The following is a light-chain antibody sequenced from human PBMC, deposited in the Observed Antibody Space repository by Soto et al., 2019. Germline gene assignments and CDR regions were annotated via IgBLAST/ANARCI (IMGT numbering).Light chain of an antibody. V-gene: IGKV1-5*01. CDR3: KQYKKDFT. CDR2: DAS. Sequence: DIQMTQSPSTLSASVGDRVTINCRASHDIVHWLAWYQQKRGKAPKLLIFDASNLESGVPSRFSGSGSGTEFSLNISGLQPDDFATYYVKQYKKDFTFGPGTKVDVK. CDR1: HDIVHW. J-gene: IGKJ3*01.